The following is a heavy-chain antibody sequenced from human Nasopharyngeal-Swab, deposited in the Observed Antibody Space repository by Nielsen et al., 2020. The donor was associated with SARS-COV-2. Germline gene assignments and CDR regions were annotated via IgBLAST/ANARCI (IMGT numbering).Heavy chain of an antibody. Sequence: WIRQCPGKGLERIGHIYYIASSYYNPSLKSRITMSVDPSKNPFSLELSSVTDANPAIYFCASNRYYYDSSGYYYWYFDLWGRGTLVTVSS. J-gene: IGHJ2*01. V-gene: IGHV4-30-4*01. D-gene: IGHD3-22*01. CDR2: IYYIASS. CDR3: ASNRYYYDSSGYYYWYFDL.